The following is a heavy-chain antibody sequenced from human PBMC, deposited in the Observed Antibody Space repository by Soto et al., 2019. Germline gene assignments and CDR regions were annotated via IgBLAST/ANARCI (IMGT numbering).Heavy chain of an antibody. CDR2: IGPNGNGA. Sequence: PGRTLRLSCSVPEFPFTRQRMYWGRQATGKGLEYVSAIGPNGNGAYYAAAVKGRFTISRDNSENKLYHQMSSLRAEDSAPFYCVNDLHTSDCCWGRGTLVTVSS. D-gene: IGHD2-21*01. CDR1: EFPFTRQR. J-gene: IGHJ4*02. CDR3: VNDLHTSDCC. V-gene: IGHV3-64D*06.